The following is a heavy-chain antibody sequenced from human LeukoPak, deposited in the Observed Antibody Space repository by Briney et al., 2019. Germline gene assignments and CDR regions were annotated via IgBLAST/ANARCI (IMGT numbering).Heavy chain of an antibody. V-gene: IGHV3-23*01. D-gene: IGHD4-23*01. J-gene: IGHJ4*02. CDR1: GFTFSSYA. Sequence: PGGSLRLSCAASGFTFSSYAMSWVRQAPGKGLEWVSSISTSGGSTYYADSVKGRFTISRDNSRNTLYLQMNSLRADDTAVCFCARGFYGGRFDYWGQGTLVTVSS. CDR3: ARGFYGGRFDY. CDR2: ISTSGGST.